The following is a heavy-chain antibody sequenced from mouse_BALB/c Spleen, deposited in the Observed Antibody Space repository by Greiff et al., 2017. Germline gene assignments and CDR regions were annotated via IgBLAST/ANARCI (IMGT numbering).Heavy chain of an antibody. V-gene: IGHV4-1*02. D-gene: IGHD2-3*01. CDR2: INPDSSTI. Sequence: EVKLMESGGGLVQPGGSLKLSCAASGFAFSRYWMSWVRQAPGKGLEWIGEINPDSSTINYTPSLKDKFIISRDNAKNTLYLQMSKVRSEDTALYYCARKDGYYVFAYWGQGTLVTVSA. CDR1: GFAFSRYW. J-gene: IGHJ3*01. CDR3: ARKDGYYVFAY.